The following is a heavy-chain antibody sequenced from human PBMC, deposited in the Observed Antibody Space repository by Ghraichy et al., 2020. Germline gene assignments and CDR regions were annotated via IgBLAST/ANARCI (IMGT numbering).Heavy chain of an antibody. J-gene: IGHJ3*02. CDR1: GFTFSSYA. Sequence: GALRLSCAASGFTFSSYAMSWVRQAPGKGLEWVSAISGSGGSTYYADSVKGRFTISRDNSKNTLYLQMNSLRAEDTAVYYCAGTLEWLLYGTFDIWGQGTMVTVSS. CDR3: AGTLEWLLYGTFDI. CDR2: ISGSGGST. V-gene: IGHV3-23*01. D-gene: IGHD3-3*01.